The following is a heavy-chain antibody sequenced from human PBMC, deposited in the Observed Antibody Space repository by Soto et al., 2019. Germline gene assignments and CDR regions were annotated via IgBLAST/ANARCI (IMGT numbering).Heavy chain of an antibody. CDR3: AKSLVTPSDAFDL. V-gene: IGHV3-23*01. D-gene: IGHD2-21*02. Sequence: GGSLRLSCAASGFTFGNYAMNWVRQAPGKGLEWISSISDPDTSTYYANSVKGRSSMSRDNSKNTLFLQMNRLRADDTAVYFCAKSLVTPSDAFDLWGRGTLVTVSS. CDR1: GFTFGNYA. J-gene: IGHJ3*01. CDR2: ISDPDTST.